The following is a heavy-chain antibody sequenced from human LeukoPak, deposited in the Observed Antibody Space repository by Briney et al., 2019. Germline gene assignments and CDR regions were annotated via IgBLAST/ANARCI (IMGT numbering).Heavy chain of an antibody. Sequence: GRSLRPSCAASRFTFSTYAMSWVRHAPGKGLEWVSALTIIVGSGGVTYDADSVKGRFIISRDNSKSTLYLQLSSLRAADTAVYYCAKAMSTDHYDSRGFYRVAFDSCGQGTLVTVFS. D-gene: IGHD3-22*01. J-gene: IGHJ4*02. CDR2: LTIIVGSGGVT. V-gene: IGHV3-23*01. CDR3: AKAMSTDHYDSRGFYRVAFDS. CDR1: RFTFSTYA.